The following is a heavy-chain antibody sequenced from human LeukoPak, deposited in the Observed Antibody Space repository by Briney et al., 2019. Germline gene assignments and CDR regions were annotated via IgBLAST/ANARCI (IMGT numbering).Heavy chain of an antibody. J-gene: IGHJ4*02. CDR2: INPNSGGT. CDR1: GYTFTDYY. D-gene: IGHD1-26*01. Sequence: ASVKVSCKASGYTFTDYYMHWVRQAPGQGLEWMGWINPNSGGTNYAQKFQGRVTMTSDTSISTAYMELSRLRSDDAAVYYCAREGTIVGATPLVDYWGQGTLVTVSS. CDR3: AREGTIVGATPLVDY. V-gene: IGHV1-2*02.